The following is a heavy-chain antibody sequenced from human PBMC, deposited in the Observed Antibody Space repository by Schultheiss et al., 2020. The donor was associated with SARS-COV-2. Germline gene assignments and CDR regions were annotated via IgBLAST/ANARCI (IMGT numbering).Heavy chain of an antibody. CDR1: GFAFSRYS. V-gene: IGHV3-48*02. CDR3: ATIVVAGEPDEIDY. CDR2: ISSGSRTI. D-gene: IGHD6-19*01. J-gene: IGHJ4*02. Sequence: GESLKISCAASGFAFSRYSMNWVRQAPGKGLEWVSYISSGSRTIFYADSVKGRFTISRDNAKRSLYLQMNSLRDEDTAMYYCATIVVAGEPDEIDYWGQGTQVTVSS.